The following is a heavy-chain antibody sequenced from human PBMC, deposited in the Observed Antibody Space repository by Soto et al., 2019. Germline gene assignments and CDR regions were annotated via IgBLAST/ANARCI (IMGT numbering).Heavy chain of an antibody. V-gene: IGHV4-28*01. J-gene: IGHJ4*02. Sequence: LSLTWAVSAYFISSDNWWGWNRQPPGKGREWIGYIFSTGTTYYNLSLKSRVTMSVDTAKDQFSLKLSYLTAADTAVYYCARTSRFKTGHLAYSGQGTLVTVSS. D-gene: IGHD2-21*01. CDR2: IFSTGTT. CDR3: ARTSRFKTGHLAY. CDR1: AYFISSDNW.